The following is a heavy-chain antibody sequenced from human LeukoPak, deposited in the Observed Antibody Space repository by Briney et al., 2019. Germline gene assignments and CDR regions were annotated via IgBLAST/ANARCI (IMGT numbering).Heavy chain of an antibody. Sequence: PSETLSLTCAVYGGSFSGYYWSWIRQPPGKGLEWIGEINHSGSTNYNPSLKSRVTISVDTSKNQFSLKLSSVTAADTAVYYCARGYYCSSTSCYTPYDAFDIWGQGTMVTVSS. J-gene: IGHJ3*02. D-gene: IGHD2-2*02. CDR2: INHSGST. CDR3: ARGYYCSSTSCYTPYDAFDI. V-gene: IGHV4-34*01. CDR1: GGSFSGYY.